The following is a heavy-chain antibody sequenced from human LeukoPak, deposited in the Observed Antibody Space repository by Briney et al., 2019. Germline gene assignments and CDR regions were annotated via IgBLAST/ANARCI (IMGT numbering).Heavy chain of an antibody. J-gene: IGHJ4*02. CDR3: AKAHSRGWFGVFDY. Sequence: PGGSLRLSCAASGFTFSSYGMHWVRQAPGKGLEWVAVISYDGSNKYYADSVKGRFTIPRDNSKNTLYLQMNSLRAEDTAVYYCAKAHSRGWFGVFDYWGQGTLVTVSS. V-gene: IGHV3-30*18. CDR1: GFTFSSYG. CDR2: ISYDGSNK. D-gene: IGHD3-10*01.